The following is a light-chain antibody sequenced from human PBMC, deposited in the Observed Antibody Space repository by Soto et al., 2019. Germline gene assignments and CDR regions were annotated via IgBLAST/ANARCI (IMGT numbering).Light chain of an antibody. V-gene: IGLV2-14*02. CDR2: EVT. CDR1: TNNVGNYIL. J-gene: IGLJ1*01. Sequence: QSVLTQPACVSRSPGESINISCSVPTNNVGNYILISWYQQHPGKAPKLIIYEVTDRPSGVSNRFSGSESGNTASLTISGLQAEDEAEYYCSSYTNINTRACVFGTGTKVTVL. CDR3: SSYTNINTRACV.